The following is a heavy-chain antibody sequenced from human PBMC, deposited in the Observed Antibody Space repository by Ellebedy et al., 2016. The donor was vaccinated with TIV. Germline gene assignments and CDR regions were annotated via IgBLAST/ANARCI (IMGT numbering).Heavy chain of an antibody. CDR3: ARTDGSGWAFDS. CDR1: GFSLSTTRVS. V-gene: IGHV2-70*11. J-gene: IGHJ4*02. Sequence: SGPTLVKPTQTLTLTCTFSGFSLSTTRVSVSWIRQPPGKALEWLARIDWDDDKYFNTSLRTRRTISKDTSKNQVVLTMTNMDPVDTATYFCARTDGSGWAFDSWGQGTLVTVSS. CDR2: IDWDDDK. D-gene: IGHD6-19*01.